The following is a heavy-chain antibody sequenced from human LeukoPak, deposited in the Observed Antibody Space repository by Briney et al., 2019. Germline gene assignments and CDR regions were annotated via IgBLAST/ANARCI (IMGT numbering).Heavy chain of an antibody. CDR3: ARESETAMALLPLDY. Sequence: QAGGSLRLSCAASGFTFSSYSMNWVRQAPGKGLEWVSYISSSSSTKYYADSVKGRFTISRDNAKNSLYLQMNSLRDEDTAVYYCARESETAMALLPLDYWGQGTLVTVSS. V-gene: IGHV3-48*02. CDR1: GFTFSSYS. J-gene: IGHJ4*02. CDR2: ISSSSSTK. D-gene: IGHD5-18*01.